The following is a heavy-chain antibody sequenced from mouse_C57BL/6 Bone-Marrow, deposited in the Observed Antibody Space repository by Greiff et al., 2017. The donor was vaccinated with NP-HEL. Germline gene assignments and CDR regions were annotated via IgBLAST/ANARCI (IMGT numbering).Heavy chain of an antibody. Sequence: QVQLQQSGAELMKPGASVKLSCKATGYTFTGYWIEWVKQRPGHGLEWIGEILPGRGSTNYNEKFKGKATFTADTSSNTAYMQLSSLTTEDSAIYYCARGYYGYDGSWFAYWGQGTLVTVSA. CDR3: ARGYYGYDGSWFAY. CDR1: GYTFTGYW. V-gene: IGHV1-9*01. J-gene: IGHJ3*01. CDR2: ILPGRGST. D-gene: IGHD2-2*01.